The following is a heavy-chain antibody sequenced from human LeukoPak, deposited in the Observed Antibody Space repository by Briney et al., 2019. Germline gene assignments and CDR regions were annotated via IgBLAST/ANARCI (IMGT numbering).Heavy chain of an antibody. CDR3: AREKRIAAAVGDY. Sequence: GGSLRLSCAAAGFTFSSYEMNWVRQAPGKGLEWVSYISSSGSTIYYADSVKGRFTISRDNAKNSLYLQMNSLRAEDTAVYYCAREKRIAAAVGDYWGQGTLVTVSS. D-gene: IGHD6-13*01. CDR1: GFTFSSYE. V-gene: IGHV3-48*03. CDR2: ISSSGSTI. J-gene: IGHJ4*02.